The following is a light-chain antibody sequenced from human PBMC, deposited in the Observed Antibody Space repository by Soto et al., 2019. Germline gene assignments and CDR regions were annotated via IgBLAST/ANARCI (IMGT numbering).Light chain of an antibody. J-gene: IGKJ5*01. V-gene: IGKV3-20*01. Sequence: EIVLTHSPATLSLSPVERATLSCSSSQSVISTYLAWYQQKPGQAPRLLIYGASSRATGIPDRFSGSGSGTDFTLTISRLEPEDFAVYYCQQYGSSPITFGQGTRLEIK. CDR3: QQYGSSPIT. CDR2: GAS. CDR1: QSVISTY.